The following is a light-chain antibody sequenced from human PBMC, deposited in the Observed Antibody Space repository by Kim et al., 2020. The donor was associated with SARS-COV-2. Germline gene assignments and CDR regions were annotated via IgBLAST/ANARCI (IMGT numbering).Light chain of an antibody. V-gene: IGLV3-19*01. CDR3: NSLHSRGNHPDV. J-gene: IGLJ1*01. CDR1: SLRSFY. CDR2: GKN. Sequence: SSELTQDPAVSVALGQTVRITFQGDSLRSFYASWYQQKPGQAPVLVIYGKNNRPSGIPDRFSGSSSGNTASLTITGAQAEDEADYYCNSLHSRGNHPDVFQPVTKVSVL.